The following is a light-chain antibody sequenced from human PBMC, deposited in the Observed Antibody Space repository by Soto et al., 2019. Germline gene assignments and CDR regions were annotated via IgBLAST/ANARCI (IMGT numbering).Light chain of an antibody. CDR1: SGHSNYA. Sequence: QSVLTQSPSASASLGASVKLTCTLSSGHSNYAIAWHQQQPDKGPRFLMKLNSDGSHSKGDGIPDRFSGSSSGAERYLTISPLQSEHESYYYSQTCVTGVHIFGGGTKLTVL. J-gene: IGLJ2*01. V-gene: IGLV4-69*01. CDR2: LNSDGSH. CDR3: QTCVTGVHI.